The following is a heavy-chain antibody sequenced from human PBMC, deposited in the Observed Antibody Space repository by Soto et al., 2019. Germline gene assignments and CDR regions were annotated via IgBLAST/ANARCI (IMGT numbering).Heavy chain of an antibody. CDR2: INYSET. CDR1: GGSITSRIYY. D-gene: IGHD2-8*02. Sequence: QLQLQESGPGLMKPAETLSLTCTVSGGSITSRIYYWGWIRQPPGKGLEWIGTINYSETYYNPSLKSRLTTSIVTSRNQCSLRLSSVTAADTAVYYCARHFCTGGACYFDYWGQGTLLTVSS. V-gene: IGHV4-39*01. J-gene: IGHJ4*02. CDR3: ARHFCTGGACYFDY.